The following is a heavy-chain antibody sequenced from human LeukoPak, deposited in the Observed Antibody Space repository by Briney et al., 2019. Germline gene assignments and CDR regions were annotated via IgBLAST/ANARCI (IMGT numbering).Heavy chain of an antibody. D-gene: IGHD6-25*01. J-gene: IGHJ4*02. V-gene: IGHV3-30*18. CDR1: GFTFSSYG. CDR3: GKGGYY. Sequence: GGSLRLSCAASGFTFSSYGMHWFGQPPGKGLEWVAVISYDGSNKYYGDSVKGRFTISRDNSKNTLYLQMNSLRAEDTAVYYCGKGGYYWGQGNLVTVSS. CDR2: ISYDGSNK.